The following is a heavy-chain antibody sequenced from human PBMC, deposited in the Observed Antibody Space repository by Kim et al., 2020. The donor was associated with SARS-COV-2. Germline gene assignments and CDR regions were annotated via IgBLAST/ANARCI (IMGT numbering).Heavy chain of an antibody. CDR1: GFTFGDYA. Sequence: GGSLRLSCAASGFTFGDYAMHWVRQAPGKGLEWVSGISWNSGSIGYADSVKGRFTISRDNAKNSLYLQMNSLRAEDTALYYCAKDKYYYGSGSYYNVGDYWGQGTLVTVSS. D-gene: IGHD3-10*01. CDR3: AKDKYYYGSGSYYNVGDY. V-gene: IGHV3-9*01. J-gene: IGHJ4*02. CDR2: ISWNSGSI.